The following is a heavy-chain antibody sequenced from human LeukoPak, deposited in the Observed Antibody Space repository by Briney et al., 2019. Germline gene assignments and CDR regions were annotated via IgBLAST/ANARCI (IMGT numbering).Heavy chain of an antibody. Sequence: SETLSLTCTVSGGSISSYYWSWIRQPPGKGLEWIGYIYYSGSTNYNPSLKSRVTISVDTSKNQFSLKLSSVTAADTAVYYCAREISTSSPDYYYYMDVWGKGTTVTVSS. CDR1: GGSISSYY. V-gene: IGHV4-59*01. CDR2: IYYSGST. CDR3: AREISTSSPDYYYYMDV. D-gene: IGHD2-2*01. J-gene: IGHJ6*03.